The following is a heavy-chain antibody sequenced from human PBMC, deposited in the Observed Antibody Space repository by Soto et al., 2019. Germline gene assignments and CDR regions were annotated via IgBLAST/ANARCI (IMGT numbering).Heavy chain of an antibody. J-gene: IGHJ3*02. CDR2: ISSSSSSI. CDR1: GFTFITYG. D-gene: IGHD1-7*01. Sequence: GGSLRLSCASSGFTFITYGINWVRQAPGKGLEWVSYISSSSSSIYYADSVKGRFTISRDNAKNSLYLQMNSLRDEDTAVYYCARDPGTTFGAFDIWGQGTMVTVSS. CDR3: ARDPGTTFGAFDI. V-gene: IGHV3-48*02.